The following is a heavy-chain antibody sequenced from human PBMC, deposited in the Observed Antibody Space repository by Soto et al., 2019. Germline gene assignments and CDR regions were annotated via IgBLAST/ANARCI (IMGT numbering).Heavy chain of an antibody. CDR1: VYTFTSYG. Sequence: SVKVSCKASVYTFTSYGISWVRQAPGQGLEWMGWISAYNGNTNYAQKLQGRVTMTTDTSTSTAYMELRSLRSDDTAVYYCARGIVGATYYYYGMDVWGQGTTVTVSS. D-gene: IGHD1-26*01. V-gene: IGHV1-18*01. J-gene: IGHJ6*02. CDR3: ARGIVGATYYYYGMDV. CDR2: ISAYNGNT.